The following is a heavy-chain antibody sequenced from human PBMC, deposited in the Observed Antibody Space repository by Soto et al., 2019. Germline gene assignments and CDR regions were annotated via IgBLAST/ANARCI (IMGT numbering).Heavy chain of an antibody. Sequence: SETLSLTCTVSGGSISSSSYYWGWIRQPPGKGLEWIGSIYYSGSTYYNPSLKSPVTISVDTSKTQFSLKLSSVTAADTAVYYCASSHIVATLLPKDWGQGTLVTVSS. D-gene: IGHD5-12*01. CDR1: GGSISSSSYY. CDR2: IYYSGST. J-gene: IGHJ4*02. V-gene: IGHV4-39*01. CDR3: ASSHIVATLLPKD.